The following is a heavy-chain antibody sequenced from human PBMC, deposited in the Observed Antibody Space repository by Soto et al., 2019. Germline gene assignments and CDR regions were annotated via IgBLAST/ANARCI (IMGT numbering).Heavy chain of an antibody. CDR3: ARGSGTVAVAGLFEV. D-gene: IGHD6-19*01. CDR2: IYSSGST. V-gene: IGHV4-59*11. J-gene: IGHJ4*01. Sequence: SETLSLTCTVSNGSISSHYWSWIRQPPGKGLEWIGYIYSSGSTIYSPSLKSRVTISVDTSKNQFSLKLSSVTAADTAVYYCARGSGTVAVAGLFEVWGHGALVPSPQ. CDR1: NGSISSHY.